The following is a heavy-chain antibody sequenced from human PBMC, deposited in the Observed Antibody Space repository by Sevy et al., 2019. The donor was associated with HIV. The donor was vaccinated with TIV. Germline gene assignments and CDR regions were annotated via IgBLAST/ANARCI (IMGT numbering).Heavy chain of an antibody. CDR3: ARAYCSGGSCNSLAY. CDR2: ISAHNGDT. Sequence: ASVKVSCKASGYTFTTYRITWVRQAPGQGFQWMGWISAHNGDTKYAQKLQGRLTMTTETSTSTAYMELRSLRSDDTAVYYCARAYCSGGSCNSLAYWGQGTLVTVSS. V-gene: IGHV1-18*01. CDR1: GYTFTTYR. J-gene: IGHJ4*02. D-gene: IGHD2-15*01.